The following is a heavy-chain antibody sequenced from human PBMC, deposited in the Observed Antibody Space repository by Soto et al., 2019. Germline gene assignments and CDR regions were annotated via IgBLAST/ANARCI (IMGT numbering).Heavy chain of an antibody. CDR2: ISGSGGST. D-gene: IGHD5-12*01. Sequence: GSLRLSCAASGFTFSSYAMSWVRQAPGKGLEWVSAISGSGGSTYYADSVKGRFTISRDNSKNTLYLQMNSLRAEDTAVYYCAKETDIVATIESDWFDPWGQGTLVTVS. CDR3: AKETDIVATIESDWFDP. J-gene: IGHJ5*02. CDR1: GFTFSSYA. V-gene: IGHV3-23*01.